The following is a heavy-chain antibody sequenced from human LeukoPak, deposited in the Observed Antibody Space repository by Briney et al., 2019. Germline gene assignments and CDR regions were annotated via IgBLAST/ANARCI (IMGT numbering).Heavy chain of an antibody. Sequence: SETLSLTCAVYGGSFSGYYWSWIRQPPGKGLEWIGEINHSGSTNYNPSLKSRVTISVDTSKNQFSLKLSSVTAADTAVYYCARGPSGSPYYFDYWGQGTLVTVSS. CDR1: GGSFSGYY. CDR2: INHSGST. V-gene: IGHV4-34*01. CDR3: ARGPSGSPYYFDY. J-gene: IGHJ4*02. D-gene: IGHD1-26*01.